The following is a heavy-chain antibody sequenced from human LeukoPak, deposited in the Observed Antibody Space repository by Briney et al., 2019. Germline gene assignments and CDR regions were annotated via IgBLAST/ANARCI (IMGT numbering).Heavy chain of an antibody. CDR2: ISYDGSNK. CDR3: ARDGHYDILAGSYAFDI. Sequence: GRSLRLSCAASGFTFSSYAMHWVRQAPGKGLEWVAVISYDGSNKYYADSVKGRFTISRDNSKNTLYLQMNSLRAEDTAVYYCARDGHYDILAGSYAFDIWGQGTMVTVSS. V-gene: IGHV3-30-3*01. J-gene: IGHJ3*02. CDR1: GFTFSSYA. D-gene: IGHD3-9*01.